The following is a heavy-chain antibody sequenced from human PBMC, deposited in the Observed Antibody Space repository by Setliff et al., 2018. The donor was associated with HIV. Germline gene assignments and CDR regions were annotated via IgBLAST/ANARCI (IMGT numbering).Heavy chain of an antibody. Sequence: ASVKVSCKASGYTFTSYDINWVRQATGQGLEWMGWMNPNSGNTGYAQKFQGRVTMTRNTSISTAYMELSSLRAEDTAVYYCAKSGYCGSSTCRNYFYYMDVWGKGTTVTVSS. V-gene: IGHV1-8*02. J-gene: IGHJ6*03. CDR1: GYTFTSYD. CDR3: AKSGYCGSSTCRNYFYYMDV. CDR2: MNPNSGNT. D-gene: IGHD2-2*01.